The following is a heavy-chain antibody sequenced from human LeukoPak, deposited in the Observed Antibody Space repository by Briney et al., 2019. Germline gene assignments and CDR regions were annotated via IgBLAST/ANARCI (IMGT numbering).Heavy chain of an antibody. CDR2: INHSGST. J-gene: IGHJ4*02. CDR1: GGSFSGYY. D-gene: IGHD3-22*01. Sequence: PSETLSLTCAVYGGSFSGYYWSWIRQPPEKGLEWIGEINHSGSTNYNPSLKSRVTISVDTSKNQFSLKLSSVTAADTAVYYCARARAHLKYYYDNSGYYYFDYWGQGTLVTVSS. V-gene: IGHV4-34*01. CDR3: ARARAHLKYYYDNSGYYYFDY.